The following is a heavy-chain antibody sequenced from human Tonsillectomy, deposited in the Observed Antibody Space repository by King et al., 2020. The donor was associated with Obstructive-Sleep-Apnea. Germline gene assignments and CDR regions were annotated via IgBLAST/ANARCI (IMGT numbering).Heavy chain of an antibody. CDR1: GDTLSGYY. CDR2: INANSGGT. D-gene: IGHD4-11*01. J-gene: IGHJ6*02. Sequence: VQLVESGAEVKKPGASVKVSCKASGDTLSGYYIHWVRQAPGQGLEWMGWINANSGGTNYAQKFQGWVTMTRDTSLTTAYMELSRLKSDDTAVYYCARSDYNPLHGMDVWGQGTTVTVSS. V-gene: IGHV1-2*04. CDR3: ARSDYNPLHGMDV.